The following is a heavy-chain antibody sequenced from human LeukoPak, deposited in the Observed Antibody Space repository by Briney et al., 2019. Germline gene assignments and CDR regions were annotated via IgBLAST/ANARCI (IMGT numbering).Heavy chain of an antibody. CDR2: IYPGDSDT. V-gene: IGHV5-51*01. Sequence: GESPKISCDGSGSTFTTYWIGWVRQLPGKGLEWMGIIYPGDSDTRYSPSFQGQVTISADKSISTAYLQWSSLKASDNAMYYCARQRRSSGWPNDYWGQGTLVTVSS. D-gene: IGHD6-19*01. CDR1: GSTFTTYW. J-gene: IGHJ4*02. CDR3: ARQRRSSGWPNDY.